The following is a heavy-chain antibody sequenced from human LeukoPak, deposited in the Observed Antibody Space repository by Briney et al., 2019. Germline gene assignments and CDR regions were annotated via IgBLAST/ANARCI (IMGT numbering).Heavy chain of an antibody. CDR2: INSDGSST. J-gene: IGHJ4*02. V-gene: IGHV3-74*01. CDR1: GFTFSSYW. D-gene: IGHD3-10*01. Sequence: PGGSLRLSCAASGFTFSSYWMHWVRQAPGKGLVWVSCINSDGSSTSYADSVKGRFTISRDNAKNTLYLQMNSLRAEDTAVYYCAKDGAYYHGSGSYYPFDYWGQGTLVTVSS. CDR3: AKDGAYYHGSGSYYPFDY.